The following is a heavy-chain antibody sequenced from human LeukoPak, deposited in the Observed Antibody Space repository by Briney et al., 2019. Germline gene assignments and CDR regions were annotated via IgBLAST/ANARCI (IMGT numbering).Heavy chain of an antibody. Sequence: PSETLSLTCTVSGGSISPYYWSWIRQPPGKGLEWIGYIYYSGTTNYNPSLQSRVTISVATSKNQFSLKLSSVTAADTALYYCARDRASAGGFDYWGQGTLVTVSS. J-gene: IGHJ4*02. CDR2: IYYSGTT. D-gene: IGHD2-15*01. V-gene: IGHV4-59*01. CDR1: GGSISPYY. CDR3: ARDRASAGGFDY.